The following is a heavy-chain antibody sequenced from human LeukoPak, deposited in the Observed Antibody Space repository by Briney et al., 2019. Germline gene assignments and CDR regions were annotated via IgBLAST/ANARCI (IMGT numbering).Heavy chain of an antibody. D-gene: IGHD2-21*02. CDR3: AHSIVVVTAIRDDFDY. Sequence: GSSVKVSCKASGGTFSSFAISWVRQAPGQGLEWMGRIIPILGIANYAQKFQGRVTITADKSTSTAYMELSSLRSEDTAVYYCAHSIVVVTAIRDDFDYWGQGTLVTVSS. J-gene: IGHJ4*02. V-gene: IGHV1-69*04. CDR1: GGTFSSFA. CDR2: IIPILGIA.